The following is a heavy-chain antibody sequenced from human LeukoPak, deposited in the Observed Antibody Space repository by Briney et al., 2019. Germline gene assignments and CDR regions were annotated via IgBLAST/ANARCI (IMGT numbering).Heavy chain of an antibody. CDR1: GGSISSYY. D-gene: IGHD3-22*01. Sequence: SETLSLTCTVSGGSISSYYWSWIRQPPGKGLEWIGYIYYSGSTNYNPSLKSRVTISVDTSKNQFSLKLSSATAADTAVYYCARSTMIVAAFDIWGQGTMVTVSS. V-gene: IGHV4-59*01. CDR3: ARSTMIVAAFDI. CDR2: IYYSGST. J-gene: IGHJ3*02.